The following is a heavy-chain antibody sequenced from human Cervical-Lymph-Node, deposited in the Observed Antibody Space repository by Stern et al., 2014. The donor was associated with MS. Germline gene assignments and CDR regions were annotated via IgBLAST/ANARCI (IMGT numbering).Heavy chain of an antibody. V-gene: IGHV2-5*02. CDR1: GFSLSSNGVG. Sequence: QVTLKESGPTLVRPTQTLTLTCTFSGFSLSSNGVGVGWIRQPQGKALEWLALIYSDDDKRYKPSLKSRLTITKDTAMNQVVLKMTNMDPVDTATYYCAHSTSSSSNAFDVWGQGTMVFVSS. J-gene: IGHJ3*01. CDR2: IYSDDDK. D-gene: IGHD6-6*01. CDR3: AHSTSSSSNAFDV.